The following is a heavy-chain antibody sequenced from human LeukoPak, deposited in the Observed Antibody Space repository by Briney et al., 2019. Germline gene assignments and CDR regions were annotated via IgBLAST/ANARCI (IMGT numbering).Heavy chain of an antibody. CDR3: ARGGHYGLDY. V-gene: IGHV4-59*11. Sequence: NPSETLSLACIVSGGSISGHYWSWIRQHPGMGLEWIGYIYNSDSGSTNYNPSLKSRVTISVDTSKNQFSLKLSSVTAADTAVYYCARGGHYGLDYWGQGTLVTVSS. D-gene: IGHD3-10*01. CDR1: GGSISGHY. CDR2: IYNSDSGST. J-gene: IGHJ4*02.